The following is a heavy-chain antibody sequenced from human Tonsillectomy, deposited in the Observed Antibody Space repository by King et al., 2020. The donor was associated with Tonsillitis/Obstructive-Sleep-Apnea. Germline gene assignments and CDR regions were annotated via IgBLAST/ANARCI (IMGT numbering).Heavy chain of an antibody. Sequence: DVQLVESGGGLVQPGGSLRLSCAASGFTFSSYAMSWVRQAPGKGLEWVSAISGSGGSTYYADSVKGRFTISRDNSKNTLYLQMNSLRAEDTAVYYCAKDLPLELLYDETYFDYWGQGTLVTVSS. CDR1: GFTFSSYA. V-gene: IGHV3-23*04. CDR2: ISGSGGST. CDR3: AKDLPLELLYDETYFDY. D-gene: IGHD1-7*01. J-gene: IGHJ4*02.